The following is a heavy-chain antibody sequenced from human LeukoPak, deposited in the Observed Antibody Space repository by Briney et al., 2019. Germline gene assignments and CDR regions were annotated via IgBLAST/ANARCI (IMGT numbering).Heavy chain of an antibody. J-gene: IGHJ4*02. CDR2: INHSGST. V-gene: IGHV4-38-2*02. CDR1: GYSISSGYY. D-gene: IGHD3-9*01. CDR3: ARDLYYDILTGYYSSGIGPFDY. Sequence: PSETLSLTCTVSGYSISSGYYWGWIRQPPGKGLEWIGSINHSGSTYYNPSLKSRVTISVDTSKNQFSLKLSSVTAADTAVYYCARDLYYDILTGYYSSGIGPFDYWGQGTLVTVSS.